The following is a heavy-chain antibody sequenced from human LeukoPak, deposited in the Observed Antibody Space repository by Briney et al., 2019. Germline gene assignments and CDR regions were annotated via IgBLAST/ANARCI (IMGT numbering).Heavy chain of an antibody. CDR3: AKDGCSSTNCYGAFDI. CDR2: ISGNGGTT. D-gene: IGHD2-2*01. Sequence: PGGSLRLSCAASGFTFSSYAINWVRQAPGKGLEWVSGISGNGGTTYYADSVRGRFTISRDNSKNTLYLQMNSLRAEDTAVYYCAKDGCSSTNCYGAFDIWGQGTMVTVSS. J-gene: IGHJ3*02. V-gene: IGHV3-23*01. CDR1: GFTFSSYA.